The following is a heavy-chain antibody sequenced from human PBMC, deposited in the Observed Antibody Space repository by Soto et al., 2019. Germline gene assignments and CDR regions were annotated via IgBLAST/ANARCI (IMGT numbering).Heavy chain of an antibody. Sequence: PSETLSLTCSVYGGSFSGYYWSWIRQPPGKGLEWIGEINHSGSTNYNPSLKSRVTISVDTFKNQFSLKLSSVTAADTAVYYCARGEGYYDILTGLPRDYGMEVWCQGTTVT. CDR1: GGSFSGYY. J-gene: IGHJ6*02. D-gene: IGHD3-9*01. CDR3: ARGEGYYDILTGLPRDYGMEV. CDR2: INHSGST. V-gene: IGHV4-34*01.